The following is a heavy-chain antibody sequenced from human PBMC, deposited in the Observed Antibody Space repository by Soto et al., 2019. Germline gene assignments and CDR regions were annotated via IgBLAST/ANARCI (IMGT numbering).Heavy chain of an antibody. CDR3: ARAYSGRLPRRADYYYALDV. CDR1: GFVFSGDG. J-gene: IGHJ6*02. CDR2: IGAARDP. D-gene: IGHD2-15*01. Sequence: PGGPLRLSGAPSGFVFSGDGMHWDRQGSEKAMEWVSTIGAARDPYYTGSVKGRFTISRENARNSMFLQMNSVTVGDTAVYYCARAYSGRLPRRADYYYALDVWGQGTMVTVSS. V-gene: IGHV3-13*05.